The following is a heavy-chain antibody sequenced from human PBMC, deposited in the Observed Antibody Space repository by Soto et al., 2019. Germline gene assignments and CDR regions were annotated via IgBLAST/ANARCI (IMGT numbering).Heavy chain of an antibody. V-gene: IGHV3-48*01. CDR2: ITRGGSGT. J-gene: IGHJ3*02. CDR3: ARDHLYAFDI. CDR1: GFTFTTYT. D-gene: IGHD3-16*01. Sequence: GGSLRLSCAASGFTFTTYTMNWVRQAPGKGLEWVSYITRGGSGTYYADSVKGRFTISRDNAKNSLSLQMDSLRAEDTAVYYCARDHLYAFDIWGQGTMVTVS.